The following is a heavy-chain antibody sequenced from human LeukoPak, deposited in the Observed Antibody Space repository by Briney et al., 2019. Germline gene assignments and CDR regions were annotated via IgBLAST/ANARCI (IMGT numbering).Heavy chain of an antibody. Sequence: PGGSLRLSCAASGFTFSSYAMSWVCQAPGKGLERVSAISGSGGSTSYADSVKGRFTISRDNSKNTLYLQMNSLRAEDTAVYYCAKSPSTWIQIWFLDCCGQGTLVTVYS. CDR2: ISGSGGST. D-gene: IGHD5-18*01. CDR3: AKSPSTWIQIWFLDC. V-gene: IGHV3-23*01. CDR1: GFTFSSYA. J-gene: IGHJ4*02.